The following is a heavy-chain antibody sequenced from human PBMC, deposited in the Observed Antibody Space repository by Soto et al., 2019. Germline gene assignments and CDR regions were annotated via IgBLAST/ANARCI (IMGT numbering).Heavy chain of an antibody. V-gene: IGHV3-33*08. J-gene: IGHJ5*02. CDR3: ARAPRYCSGGSCYWFDP. CDR1: GFTFSRSW. CDR2: IWYDGSNK. D-gene: IGHD2-15*01. Sequence: GGSLRLSCAASGFTFSRSWMHWVRQAPGKGLEWVAVIWYDGSNKYYADSVKGRFTISRDNSKNTLYLQMNSLRAEDTAVYYCARAPRYCSGGSCYWFDPWGQGTLVTVSS.